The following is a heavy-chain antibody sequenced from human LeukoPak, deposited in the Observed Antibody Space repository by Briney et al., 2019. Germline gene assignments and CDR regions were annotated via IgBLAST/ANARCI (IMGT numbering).Heavy chain of an antibody. J-gene: IGHJ4*02. CDR3: AKVVSGYHFDY. D-gene: IGHD5-12*01. CDR2: ISGSGGNT. V-gene: IGHV3-23*01. CDR1: GFTFSSYG. Sequence: PGGSLRLSCAASGFTFSSYGMSWVRRAPGKGPEWVSGISGSGGNTYYADSVKGRFTISRDNSQNTLYLQMNTLRAVDTAVYYCAKVVSGYHFDYWGQGTLVTVSS.